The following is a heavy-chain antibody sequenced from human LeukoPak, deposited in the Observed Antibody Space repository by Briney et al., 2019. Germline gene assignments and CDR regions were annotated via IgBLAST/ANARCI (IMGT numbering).Heavy chain of an antibody. CDR1: GGTFSSYA. CDR3: ARVDRYHYYLDV. Sequence: ASVKVSCKASGGTFSSYAISWVRQAPGQGLEWMGGIMPLFNTANYAQQFQGRVTITTDESTSTAYMELSSLRFEDTAMYYCARVDRYHYYLDVWGKGTTVAVSS. CDR2: IMPLFNTA. J-gene: IGHJ6*03. V-gene: IGHV1-69*05.